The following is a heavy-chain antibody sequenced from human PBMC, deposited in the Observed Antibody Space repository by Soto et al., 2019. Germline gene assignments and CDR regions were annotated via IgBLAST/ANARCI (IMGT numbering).Heavy chain of an antibody. CDR2: IYYSGST. CDR3: ARESRESSSSNYYYYYGMDV. Sequence: SETLSLTCTVSGGSISSGGYYWSWIRQHPGKGLEWIGYIYYSGSTYYNPSLKSRVTISVDTSKNQFSLKLSSVTAADTAVYYCARESRESSSSNYYYYYGMDVWGQGTTVTV. J-gene: IGHJ6*02. CDR1: GGSISSGGYY. D-gene: IGHD6-6*01. V-gene: IGHV4-31*03.